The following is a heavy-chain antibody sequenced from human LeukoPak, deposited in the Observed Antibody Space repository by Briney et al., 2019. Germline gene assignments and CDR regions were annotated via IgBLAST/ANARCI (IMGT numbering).Heavy chain of an antibody. V-gene: IGHV4-59*01. D-gene: IGHD6-13*01. CDR3: ARGGSSQQLVRFDY. J-gene: IGHJ4*02. Sequence: SETLSLTCTVSGDSISSYYWSWIRQPPGKGLEWIGYIFYSGSTNYNPSLKSRVTISVDTSKNQFSLKLNSVAAADTAVYYCARGGSSQQLVRFDYWGQGTLVTVSS. CDR1: GDSISSYY. CDR2: IFYSGST.